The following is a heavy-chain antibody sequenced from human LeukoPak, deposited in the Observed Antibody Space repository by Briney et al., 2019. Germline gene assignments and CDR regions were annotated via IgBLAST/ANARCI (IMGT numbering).Heavy chain of an antibody. J-gene: IGHJ5*02. D-gene: IGHD5-24*01. CDR1: GYTFISYA. V-gene: IGHV1-46*01. CDR2: ISPSGGST. Sequence: ASVKVSCKASGYTFISYAMNWVRQAPGQGPEWMGVISPSGGSTIYAQKFKGRVTLTRDMSTSTDYLELSSLRSEDTAVYYCARDNSVRDEAWWFNPWGQGTLVTASS. CDR3: ARDNSVRDEAWWFNP.